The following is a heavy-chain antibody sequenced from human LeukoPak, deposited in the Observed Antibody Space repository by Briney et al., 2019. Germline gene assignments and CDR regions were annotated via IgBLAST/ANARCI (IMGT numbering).Heavy chain of an antibody. V-gene: IGHV3-23*01. D-gene: IGHD6-13*01. Sequence: GGSLRLSCAASGFTLSFYGMNWVRQAPGKGLEWVSAISGSGGGRFYAESVKGRFTISRDNSRNTLYLQVNSLRAEDTAVYYCATGEGSKWYDFYGMDVWGQGTTVTVSS. CDR1: GFTLSFYG. CDR2: ISGSGGGR. CDR3: ATGEGSKWYDFYGMDV. J-gene: IGHJ6*02.